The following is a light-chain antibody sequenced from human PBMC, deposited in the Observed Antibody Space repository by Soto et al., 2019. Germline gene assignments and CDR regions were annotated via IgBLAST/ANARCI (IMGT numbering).Light chain of an antibody. Sequence: EIVLTQSPATLSLSPGERATLSRRASQSVNSYLAWYQQKPGQAPRLLIYDASNRATGIPARFSGSGSGTDFSLIISSLEPEDFAVYYCQQRSNWVLTFGGGTKVEIK. CDR1: QSVNSY. J-gene: IGKJ4*02. CDR3: QQRSNWVLT. V-gene: IGKV3-11*01. CDR2: DAS.